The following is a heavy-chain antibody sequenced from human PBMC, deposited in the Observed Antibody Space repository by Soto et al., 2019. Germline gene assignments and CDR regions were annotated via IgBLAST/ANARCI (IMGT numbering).Heavy chain of an antibody. CDR1: GGSISSAAYY. CDR3: ARAPIVVVPAAKNYYYYYYMDA. J-gene: IGHJ6*03. Sequence: SETLSLTCTVCGGSISSAAYYWSWIRPHPGKGLEWIGYINHSGSTNYNPSLKSRVTISVDTSKNQFSLKLSSVTAADTAVYYCARAPIVVVPAAKNYYYYYYMDAWGKGTTVTVSS. CDR2: INHSGST. D-gene: IGHD2-2*01. V-gene: IGHV4-31*03.